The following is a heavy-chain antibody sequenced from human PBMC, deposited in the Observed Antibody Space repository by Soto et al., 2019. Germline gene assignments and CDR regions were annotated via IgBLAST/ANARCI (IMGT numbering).Heavy chain of an antibody. Sequence: VQLVESGGGLVQPGGSLKLSCAASGFTFSGSAMHWVRQASGKGLEWVGRIRSKANSYATAYAASVKGRFTISRDDSKNTAYLQMYSLKTEDTAVYYCTSHYYDSSGHSVSFDYWGQGTLVTVSS. CDR1: GFTFSGSA. D-gene: IGHD3-22*01. J-gene: IGHJ4*02. V-gene: IGHV3-73*02. CDR2: IRSKANSYAT. CDR3: TSHYYDSSGHSVSFDY.